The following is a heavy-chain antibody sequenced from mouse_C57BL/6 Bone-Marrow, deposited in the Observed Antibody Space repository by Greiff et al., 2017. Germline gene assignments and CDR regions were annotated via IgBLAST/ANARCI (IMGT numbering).Heavy chain of an antibody. V-gene: IGHV1-82*01. CDR2: IYPGDGDT. CDR1: GYAFSSSW. D-gene: IGHD1-1*01. J-gene: IGHJ3*01. Sequence: VKLQESGPELVNPGASVKISCKASGYAFSSSWMNWVKQRPGKGLEWIGRIYPGDGDTNYNGKFKGKATLTADKSSSTAYMQLSSLTSEDSAVYFGARYDGSSYAWFAYWGQGTLVTVSA. CDR3: ARYDGSSYAWFAY.